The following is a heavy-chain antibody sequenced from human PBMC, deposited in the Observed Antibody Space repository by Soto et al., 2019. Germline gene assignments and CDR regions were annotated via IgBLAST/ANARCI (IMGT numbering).Heavy chain of an antibody. CDR3: ARGQGSSWYVRWFDP. Sequence: SETLSLTCAVYGGSFSGYYWSWIRQPPGKGLEWIGEINHSGSTNYNPSLKSRVTISVDTSKNQFSLKLSSVTAADTAVYYCARGQGSSWYVRWFDPWGQGTLVT. CDR2: INHSGST. CDR1: GGSFSGYY. V-gene: IGHV4-34*01. J-gene: IGHJ5*02. D-gene: IGHD6-13*01.